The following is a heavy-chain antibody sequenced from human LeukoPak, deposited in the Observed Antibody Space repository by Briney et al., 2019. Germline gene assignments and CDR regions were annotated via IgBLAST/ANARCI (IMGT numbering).Heavy chain of an antibody. CDR1: GYTFTSYG. D-gene: IGHD3-9*01. CDR2: ISAYNGKT. CDR3: AREHYDILTDYYNEWGYYGMDI. Sequence: ASVKVSCKASGYTFTSYGISWVRQAPGQGLEWMGWISAYNGKTNYAQKFQGRVTMTTDTPTSTAYMELRSLRSDDTAVYYCAREHYDILTDYYNEWGYYGMDIWGQGTTVTVSS. J-gene: IGHJ6*02. V-gene: IGHV1-18*01.